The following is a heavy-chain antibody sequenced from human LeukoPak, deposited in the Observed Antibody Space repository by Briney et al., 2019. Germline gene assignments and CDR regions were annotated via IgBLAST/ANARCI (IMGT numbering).Heavy chain of an antibody. CDR1: GGSISSYS. V-gene: IGHV4-59*08. J-gene: IGHJ4*02. Sequence: SETLSLTCTVSGGSISSYSWSWIRQPPGKGLEWIGYIYYSGSTNYNPSLKSRVTISVDTSKNQFSLKLSSVTAADTAVYYCARHATNYYYGSGSYSKSLDYWGQGTLVTVSS. CDR3: ARHATNYYYGSGSYSKSLDY. CDR2: IYYSGST. D-gene: IGHD3-10*01.